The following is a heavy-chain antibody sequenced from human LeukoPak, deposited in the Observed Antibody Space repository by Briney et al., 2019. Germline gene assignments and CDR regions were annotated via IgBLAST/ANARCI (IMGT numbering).Heavy chain of an antibody. CDR1: GGSISSYY. V-gene: IGHV4-59*01. CDR3: ARSQGRYYYGSGRYYGMDV. CDR2: IYYSGST. J-gene: IGHJ6*02. D-gene: IGHD3-10*01. Sequence: SETLSLTCTVSGGSISSYYWSWIRQPPGKGLEWIGYIYYSGSTNYNPSLKSRVTISVDTSKNQFSLKLGSVTAADTAVYYCARSQGRYYYGSGRYYGMDVWGQGTTVTVSS.